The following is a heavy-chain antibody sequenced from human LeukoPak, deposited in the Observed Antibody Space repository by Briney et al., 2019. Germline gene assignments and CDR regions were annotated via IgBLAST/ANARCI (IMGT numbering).Heavy chain of an antibody. Sequence: GGSLRLSCAASGFTFDDYAMHWVRQAPGKGLEWVPGISWNSGSIGYADSVKGRFTISRDNAKNSLYLQMNSLRAEDTALYYCAREIVGALDPWGQGTLVTVSS. CDR1: GFTFDDYA. CDR2: ISWNSGSI. CDR3: AREIVGALDP. J-gene: IGHJ5*02. D-gene: IGHD1-26*01. V-gene: IGHV3-9*01.